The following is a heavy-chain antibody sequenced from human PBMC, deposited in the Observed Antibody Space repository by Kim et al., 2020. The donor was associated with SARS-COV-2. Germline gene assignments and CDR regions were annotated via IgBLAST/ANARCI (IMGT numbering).Heavy chain of an antibody. D-gene: IGHD2-21*02. CDR2: ISSSSYI. CDR3: EAYCGGDCYLYNWFDP. J-gene: IGHJ5*02. CDR1: GFTFSSYN. V-gene: IGHV3-21*01. Sequence: GGSLRLSCAASGFTFSSYNMNWVRQAPGKGLEWVSSISSSSYIYYADSVKGRFTISRDNAKNSLYLQMNSLRAEDTAVYYCEAYCGGDCYLYNWFDPWG.